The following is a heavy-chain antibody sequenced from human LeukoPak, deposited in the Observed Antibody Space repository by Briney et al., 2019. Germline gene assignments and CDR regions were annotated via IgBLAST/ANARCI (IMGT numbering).Heavy chain of an antibody. Sequence: GGSLRLSCAASGFTFSSYEMNWVRQAPGEGLEWVSYISSSGSTIYYADSVKGRFTISRDNAKNSLYLQMNSLRAEDTAVYYCARVGELRPPDYWGQGTLVTVSS. CDR2: ISSSGSTI. CDR3: ARVGELRPPDY. CDR1: GFTFSSYE. D-gene: IGHD1-26*01. V-gene: IGHV3-48*03. J-gene: IGHJ4*02.